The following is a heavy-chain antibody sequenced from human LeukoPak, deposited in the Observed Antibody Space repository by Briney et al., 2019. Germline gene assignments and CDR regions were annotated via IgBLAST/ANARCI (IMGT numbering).Heavy chain of an antibody. CDR2: ISGSGGST. CDR3: AKDQPYYDSSGYYYSSFDY. Sequence: GGSLRLSCAASGFTFSSYAMSWVRQAPGKGQEWVSAISGSGGSTYYADSVKGRFTISRDNSKNTLYLQMNSLRAEDTAVYYCAKDQPYYDSSGYYYSSFDYWGQGTLVTVSS. V-gene: IGHV3-23*01. J-gene: IGHJ4*02. CDR1: GFTFSSYA. D-gene: IGHD3-22*01.